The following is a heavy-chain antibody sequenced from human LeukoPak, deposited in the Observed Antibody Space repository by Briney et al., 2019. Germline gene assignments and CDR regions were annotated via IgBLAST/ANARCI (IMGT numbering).Heavy chain of an antibody. J-gene: IGHJ4*02. CDR2: ISSSGSTK. CDR3: AREFRGVTRYFDY. V-gene: IGHV3-48*03. Sequence: GGSLRLSCAASGFTFSSYEMNWVRQAPGKGLEWVSYISSSGSTKYYADSVRGRFTISRDNAKNSLYLQMNSLRAEDTAVYYCAREFRGVTRYFDYWGQGTLVTVSS. CDR1: GFTFSSYE. D-gene: IGHD3-10*01.